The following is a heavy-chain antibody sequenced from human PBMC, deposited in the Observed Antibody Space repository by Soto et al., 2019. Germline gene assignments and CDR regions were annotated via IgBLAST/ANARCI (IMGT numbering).Heavy chain of an antibody. V-gene: IGHV3-15*07. D-gene: IGHD3-10*01. CDR2: IKSKTDGGTT. J-gene: IGHJ6*02. Sequence: GGSLRLSCAASGFTFSNAWMNWVRQAPGKGLEWVGRIKSKTDGGTTDYAAPVKGRFTISRDDSKNTLYLQMNSLKTEDTAVYYCTTEGRRVDYYGSGSYGMDVWGQGTTVTVSS. CDR3: TTEGRRVDYYGSGSYGMDV. CDR1: GFTFSNAW.